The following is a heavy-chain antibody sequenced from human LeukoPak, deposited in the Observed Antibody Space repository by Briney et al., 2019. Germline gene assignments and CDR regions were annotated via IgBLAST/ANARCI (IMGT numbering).Heavy chain of an antibody. J-gene: IGHJ6*02. CDR1: GFTFSTYW. CDR2: INSDGSST. CDR3: ARSYGMDV. Sequence: GGSLRLSCAASGFTFSTYWMHWVRQAPGKGPVWVSRINSDGSSTTYADSMKGRFTISRDNAKSTLYLQMNSLRADDTAVYCCARSYGMDVWGQGTTVTVSS. V-gene: IGHV3-74*01.